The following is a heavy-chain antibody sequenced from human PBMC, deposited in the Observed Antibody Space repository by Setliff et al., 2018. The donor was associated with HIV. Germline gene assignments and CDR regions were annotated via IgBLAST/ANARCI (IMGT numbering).Heavy chain of an antibody. D-gene: IGHD2-2*01. J-gene: IGHJ4*02. CDR1: GFIFSSYA. V-gene: IGHV3-NL1*01. CDR3: ARIYCSSTSCPTHY. CDR2: INGGTTT. Sequence: PGGSLRLSCAASGFIFSSYAMHWVRQAPGKGLEWVSVINGGTTTYYADSVKGRFTISRDNAKNTLYLQMNSLRAEDTAVYYCARIYCSSTSCPTHYWGQGTLVTVSS.